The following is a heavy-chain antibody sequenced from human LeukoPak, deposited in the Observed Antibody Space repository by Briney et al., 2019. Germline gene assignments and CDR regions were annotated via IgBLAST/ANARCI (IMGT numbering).Heavy chain of an antibody. CDR1: GFTFSSYG. J-gene: IGHJ3*02. CDR3: AIYYDSSGYETMNAFDI. CDR2: ISYDGSNK. Sequence: GGSQRLSCVASGFTFSSYGMHWVRQAPGKGLEWVAVISYDGSNKYYADSVKGRFTISRDNSKNTLYLQMNSLRTEDTAVYYCAIYYDSSGYETMNAFDIWGQGTMVTVSS. V-gene: IGHV3-30*03. D-gene: IGHD3-22*01.